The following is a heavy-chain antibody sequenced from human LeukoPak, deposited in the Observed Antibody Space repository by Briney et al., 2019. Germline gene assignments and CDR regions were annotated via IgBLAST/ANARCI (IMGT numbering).Heavy chain of an antibody. J-gene: IGHJ4*02. V-gene: IGHV3-21*01. D-gene: IGHD4-17*01. Sequence: GGSLRLSCAASGFTFSSYSMNWVRQAPGMGLEWVSSISSSSYIYYADSVKGRFTTSRDNAKNSLYLQMNSLRAEDTAIYLCARIDYGDYGIDYWGQGTLVTVSS. CDR2: ISSSSYI. CDR3: ARIDYGDYGIDY. CDR1: GFTFSSYS.